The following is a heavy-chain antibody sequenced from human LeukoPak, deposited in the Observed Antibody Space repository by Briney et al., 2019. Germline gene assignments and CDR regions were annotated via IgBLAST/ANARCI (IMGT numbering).Heavy chain of an antibody. D-gene: IGHD2-15*01. CDR2: IYTSEST. CDR3: ASRGGPYTGQIEDY. J-gene: IGHJ4*02. CDR1: GGSIRSYY. Sequence: PSETLSLTCNVSGGSIRSYYCSWIRQPAGKGLEWIGRIYTSESTTNNRSLKSRVTMSVDTSKTQFSLKLSSVTAADTAVYYCASRGGPYTGQIEDYWGQGTLVTVSS. V-gene: IGHV4-4*07.